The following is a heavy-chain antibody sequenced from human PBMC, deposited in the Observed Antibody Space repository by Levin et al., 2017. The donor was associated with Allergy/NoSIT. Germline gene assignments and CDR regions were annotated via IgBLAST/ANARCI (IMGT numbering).Heavy chain of an antibody. Sequence: SSETLSLTCTVSGGSISSSSYYWGWIRQPPGKGLEWIGSIYYSGSTYYNPSLKSRVTISVDTSKNQFSLKLSSVTAADTAVYYCARLTSCCYMTDWFDPWGQGTLVTVSS. CDR3: ARLTSCCYMTDWFDP. D-gene: IGHD2-2*01. J-gene: IGHJ5*02. V-gene: IGHV4-39*01. CDR2: IYYSGST. CDR1: GGSISSSSYY.